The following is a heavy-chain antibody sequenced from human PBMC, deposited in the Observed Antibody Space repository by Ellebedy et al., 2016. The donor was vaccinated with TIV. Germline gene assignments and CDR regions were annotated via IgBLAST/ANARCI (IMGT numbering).Heavy chain of an antibody. V-gene: IGHV3-7*03. CDR1: GFTFSSYW. D-gene: IGHD1-1*01. J-gene: IGHJ4*02. Sequence: GGSLRLSCEVSGFTFSSYWMSWVRQAPGKGLEWVANIKQDGSEKYYVDSVKGRFTISRDNAKNSLYLQMNSLRAEDTAVYYCAGRAYNWNDGSLFDYWGQGTLVTVSS. CDR3: AGRAYNWNDGSLFDY. CDR2: IKQDGSEK.